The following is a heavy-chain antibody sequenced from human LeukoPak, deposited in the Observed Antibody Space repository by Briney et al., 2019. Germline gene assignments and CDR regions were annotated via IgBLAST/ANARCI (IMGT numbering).Heavy chain of an antibody. CDR2: ISSSGSTI. D-gene: IGHD3-16*02. CDR3: ARGSFLITFGGSIG. CDR1: GFTFSSYS. J-gene: IGHJ4*02. Sequence: GGSLRLSCAASGFTFSSYSMNWVRQAPGKGLEWVSYISSSGSTIYYADSVKGRFTISRDNAKNSLFLQMNSLRAEDTAVYYCARGSFLITFGGSIGWGQGTLVTVSS. V-gene: IGHV3-48*04.